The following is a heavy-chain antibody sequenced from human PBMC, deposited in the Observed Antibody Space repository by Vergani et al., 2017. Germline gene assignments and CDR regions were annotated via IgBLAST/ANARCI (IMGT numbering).Heavy chain of an antibody. CDR1: GFTLSDHV. CDR3: TTPTKWELRYYFDY. Sequence: EVQLVESGGGLVQPGGSLRLSCAASGFTLSDHVMDWVRQGPGKGLEWVGRSRNIANGYTTEFAASVNGRFSIWRDDSKRSVFLQLNGLKTDDTAVYYCTTPTKWELRYYFDYWGQGTLVTVSS. CDR2: SRNIANGYTT. V-gene: IGHV3-72*01. D-gene: IGHD3-9*01. J-gene: IGHJ4*02.